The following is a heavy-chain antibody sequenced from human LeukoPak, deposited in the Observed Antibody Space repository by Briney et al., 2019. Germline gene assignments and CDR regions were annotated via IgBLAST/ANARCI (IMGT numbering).Heavy chain of an antibody. CDR2: IYYSGST. D-gene: IGHD4-17*01. Sequence: SETLSLTCTVSGGSISSYYWSWIRQHPGKGLEWIGYIYYSGSTYYNPSLKSRVTISVDTSKNQFSLKLSSVTAADTAVYYCARGSTTVTTYWFDPWGQGTLVTVSS. CDR3: ARGSTTVTTYWFDP. V-gene: IGHV4-59*06. J-gene: IGHJ5*02. CDR1: GGSISSYY.